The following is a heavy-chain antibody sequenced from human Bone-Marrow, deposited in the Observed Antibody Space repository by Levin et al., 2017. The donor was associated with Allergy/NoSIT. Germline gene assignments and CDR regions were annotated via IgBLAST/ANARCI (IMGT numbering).Heavy chain of an antibody. CDR2: MSYDGTTK. Sequence: GGSLRLSCAASGFTFSSYGMHWVRQAPGKGLEWVAVMSYDGTTKFYADSVKGRFTISRDNFKNTLYLQMKSLRADDTAVYQCAKSAPELTGDSGIYVFDDWGQGTLVTVSS. CDR3: AKSAPELTGDSGIYVFDD. V-gene: IGHV3-30*18. CDR1: GFTFSSYG. D-gene: IGHD7-27*01. J-gene: IGHJ4*02.